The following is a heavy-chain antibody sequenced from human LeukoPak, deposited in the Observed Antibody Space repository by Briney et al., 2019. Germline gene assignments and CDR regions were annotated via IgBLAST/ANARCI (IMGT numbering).Heavy chain of an antibody. CDR2: IYHSGTT. CDR3: VRALPASVTTTEFFDY. D-gene: IGHD4-17*01. V-gene: IGHV4-59*01. CDR1: GGSISGYY. J-gene: IGHJ4*02. Sequence: SETLSLTCTVSGGSISGYYWSWIRQPPGKGPEWIGYIYHSGTTNYNPSLKSRVTISLDTPKSQFTLKLTSVIAADTAVYYCVRALPASVTTTEFFDYWGQGTLVTVSS.